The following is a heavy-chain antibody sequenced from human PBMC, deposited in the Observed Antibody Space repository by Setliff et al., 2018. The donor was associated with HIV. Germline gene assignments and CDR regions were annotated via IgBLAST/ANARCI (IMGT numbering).Heavy chain of an antibody. CDR3: ARYGLDGVTIFSPLSGYMDV. CDR2: ISAGGGST. V-gene: IGHV3-23*01. D-gene: IGHD3-10*01. J-gene: IGHJ6*03. Sequence: PGGSLRLSCAASGFTFSTNAMNWVRQAPGKGLEWVSGISAGGGSTYYADSVKGRFTVSRDNSKNTLYMQMNNLRAEDTAVYYCARYGLDGVTIFSPLSGYMDVWGKGTTVTVSS. CDR1: GFTFSTNA.